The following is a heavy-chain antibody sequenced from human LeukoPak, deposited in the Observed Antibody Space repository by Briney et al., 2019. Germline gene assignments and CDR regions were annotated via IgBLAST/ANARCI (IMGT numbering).Heavy chain of an antibody. V-gene: IGHV4-59*01. D-gene: IGHD3-10*01. CDR3: ARGRSSMVRGYYYYMDV. CDR2: IYYSGST. J-gene: IGHJ6*03. CDR1: GFTFSRYE. Sequence: TGGSLRLSCAASGFTFSRYEMNWVRQAPGKGLEWIGSIYYSGSTNYNPSLKSRVTISVDTSKNQFSLKLSSVTAADTAVYYCARGRSSMVRGYYYYMDVWGKGTTVTISS.